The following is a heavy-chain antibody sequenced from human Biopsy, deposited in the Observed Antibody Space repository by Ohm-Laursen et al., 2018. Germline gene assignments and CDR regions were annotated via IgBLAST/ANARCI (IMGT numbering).Heavy chain of an antibody. J-gene: IGHJ6*02. V-gene: IGHV3-21*01. CDR3: ARVLLPAAAVHYGMDV. CDR1: GLTFSRYS. Sequence: GSLRLSCAASGLTFSRYSMHWVRQAPGKGLEWVSSISSSSNFIYYGDSVKGRFTISRDNAKNSLYLQMNSLRAEDTAVYYCARVLLPAAAVHYGMDVWGQSTTVTVSS. CDR2: ISSSSNFI. D-gene: IGHD2-2*01.